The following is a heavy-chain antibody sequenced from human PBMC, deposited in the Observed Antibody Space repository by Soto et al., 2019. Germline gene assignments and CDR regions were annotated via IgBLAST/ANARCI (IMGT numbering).Heavy chain of an antibody. J-gene: IGHJ5*02. Sequence: QVQLQESGPGLVKPSETLSLTCTVSGGSISSYYWSWIRQPPGKGLEWIGYIYYSGSTNYNPSLKSRITTSVDTSKNQFSLKLSSVTAADTAVYYCARDYSSSPGRWFDPWGQGTLVTVSS. CDR1: GGSISSYY. V-gene: IGHV4-59*01. D-gene: IGHD6-6*01. CDR3: ARDYSSSPGRWFDP. CDR2: IYYSGST.